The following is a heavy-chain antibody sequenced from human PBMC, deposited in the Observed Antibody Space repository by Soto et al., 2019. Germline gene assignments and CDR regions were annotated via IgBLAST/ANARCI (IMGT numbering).Heavy chain of an antibody. CDR1: GGSISSYY. CDR3: ARDLYSSSRGYYYYYYGMDV. J-gene: IGHJ6*02. Sequence: SDTLSLTCTVSGGSISSYYWSWIRHPPGKGLEWIGYIYYSGSTNYNPSLKSRVTISVDTSKNQFSLKLSSVTAADTAVYYCARDLYSSSRGYYYYYYGMDVWGQGTTVTVSS. V-gene: IGHV4-59*01. D-gene: IGHD6-6*01. CDR2: IYYSGST.